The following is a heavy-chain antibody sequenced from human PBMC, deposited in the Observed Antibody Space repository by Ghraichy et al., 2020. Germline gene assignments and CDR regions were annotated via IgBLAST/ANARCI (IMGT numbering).Heavy chain of an antibody. D-gene: IGHD3-16*01. Sequence: ESLNISCAVYGGSFSGYYWSWIRQPPGKGLEWIGEINHGGSTNYNPSLKSRVTISIDTSNNQFSLRLSSVTAADTGAYYCARRKWGSYIPYYFYGVDVWGQVTTVTVSS. CDR2: INHGGST. CDR3: ARRKWGSYIPYYFYGVDV. J-gene: IGHJ6*02. V-gene: IGHV4-34*01. CDR1: GGSFSGYY.